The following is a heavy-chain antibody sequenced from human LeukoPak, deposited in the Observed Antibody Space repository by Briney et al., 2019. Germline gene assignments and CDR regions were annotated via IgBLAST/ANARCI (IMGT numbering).Heavy chain of an antibody. D-gene: IGHD2-15*01. CDR1: GGSISSGSYY. J-gene: IGHJ4*02. V-gene: IGHV4-61*02. CDR2: IYTSGST. CDR3: ARGIATTLLYYFHY. Sequence: SQTLSLTCTVSGGSISSGSYYWSWIRRPAGKGLEWIGRIYTSGSTNYNPSLKSRVTISVDTSKNQFSLKLSSVTAADTAVYYCARGIATTLLYYFHYWGQGTLVTVSS.